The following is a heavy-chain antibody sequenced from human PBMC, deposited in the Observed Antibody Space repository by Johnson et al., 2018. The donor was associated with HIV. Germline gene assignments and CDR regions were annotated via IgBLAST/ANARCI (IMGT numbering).Heavy chain of an antibody. CDR3: VRDPGPGAVHPWVAFGV. D-gene: IGHD3-10*01. CDR2: IGTTGDT. V-gene: IGHV3-13*01. CDR1: GFTLSSYD. J-gene: IGHJ3*01. Sequence: VQLVESGGGLVQPGGSLRLSCAASGFTLSSYDMHWVRQVTGKGLEWVSSIGTTGDTYYPGSVKGRFTISRENAKNSLYLQLNSLRAGDTAVYYCVRDPGPGAVHPWVAFGVWGQGTMVTVSS.